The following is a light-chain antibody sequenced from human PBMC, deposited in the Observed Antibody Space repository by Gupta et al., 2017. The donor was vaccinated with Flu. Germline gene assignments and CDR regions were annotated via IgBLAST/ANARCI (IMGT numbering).Light chain of an antibody. V-gene: IGLV3-25*02. CDR2: KDS. CDR1: SLSKQY. Sequence: YELTQPPSVSVSPGQTARITCSGDSLSKQYTHWYQQRPGQAPVLVIFKDSERPSGIPERFSGSSSATEVTLTISGVQADDEADYHCQSSDSSATYPVFGGVTKLTVL. J-gene: IGLJ2*01. CDR3: QSSDSSATYPV.